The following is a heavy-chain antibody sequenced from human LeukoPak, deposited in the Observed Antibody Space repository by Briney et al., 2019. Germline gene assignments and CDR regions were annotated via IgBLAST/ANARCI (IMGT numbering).Heavy chain of an antibody. D-gene: IGHD1-14*01. V-gene: IGHV1-2*02. CDR1: GYTFTGYY. CDR3: ARDGARMPEHWFDP. Sequence: ASVKVSCKASGYTFTGYYMHWVRQAPGQGLEWMGWINPNSGGTNYAQKFQGRVTMTRDTSISTAYMELSRLRSEDTAVYYCARDGARMPEHWFDPWGQGTLVTVSS. CDR2: INPNSGGT. J-gene: IGHJ5*02.